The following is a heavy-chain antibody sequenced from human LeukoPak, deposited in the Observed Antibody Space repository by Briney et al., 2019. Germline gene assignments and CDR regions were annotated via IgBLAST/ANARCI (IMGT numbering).Heavy chain of an antibody. D-gene: IGHD3-10*01. CDR2: IYSGGNT. V-gene: IGHV3-53*01. J-gene: IGHJ6*02. Sequence: GGSLRLSCAASGFTVRSIYMSWVRQAPGKGLEWVSVIYSGGNTYYADSVKGRFTISRDNSKNTLYLQMNSLRAEDTAVYYCAKGSSGSYYPRGMDVWGQGTTVAVSS. CDR1: GFTVRSIY. CDR3: AKGSSGSYYPRGMDV.